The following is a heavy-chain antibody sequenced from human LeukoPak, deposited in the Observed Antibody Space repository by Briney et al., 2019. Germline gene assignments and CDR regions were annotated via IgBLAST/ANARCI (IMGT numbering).Heavy chain of an antibody. J-gene: IGHJ4*02. Sequence: SETLSLTCAVYGGSFSGYYWGWIRQPPGKGLEWIGEINHSGSTNYNPSLKSRVTISVDTSKNQFSLKLSSVTAADTAVYYCARSGSGMGFTFGGVINYWGQGTLVTVSS. CDR2: INHSGST. V-gene: IGHV4-34*01. CDR3: ARSGSGMGFTFGGVINY. D-gene: IGHD3-16*01. CDR1: GGSFSGYY.